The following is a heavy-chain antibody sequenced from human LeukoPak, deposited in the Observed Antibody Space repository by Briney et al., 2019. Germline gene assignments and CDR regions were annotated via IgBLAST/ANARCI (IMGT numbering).Heavy chain of an antibody. Sequence: GGSLRLSCAASGFTFSTFNMHWFRQAPGKGREWVAFFSSDGRSTFYAENVQGRFTLSRDNSKNTLSLQMNSLRAEDTAVYYCAKSYYYHSGSFDYWGQGTLVTVSS. V-gene: IGHV3-30*18. CDR2: FSSDGRST. D-gene: IGHD3-10*01. CDR3: AKSYYYHSGSFDY. CDR1: GFTFSTFN. J-gene: IGHJ4*02.